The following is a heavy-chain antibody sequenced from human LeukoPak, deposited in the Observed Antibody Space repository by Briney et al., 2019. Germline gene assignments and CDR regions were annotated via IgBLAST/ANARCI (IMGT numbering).Heavy chain of an antibody. CDR1: GFTFSSYA. CDR2: ISGSGGST. V-gene: IGHV3-23*01. D-gene: IGHD3-22*01. CDR3: AKRKPKDYYDVMGYSSDDAFDT. Sequence: GGSLRLSCAASGFTFSSYAMSWVRQAPGKGLEWVSAISGSGGSTYYADSVKGRFTISRDNSKNTLYLQMNSLRAEDTAVYYFAKRKPKDYYDVMGYSSDDAFDTWGQGTMVTVSS. J-gene: IGHJ3*02.